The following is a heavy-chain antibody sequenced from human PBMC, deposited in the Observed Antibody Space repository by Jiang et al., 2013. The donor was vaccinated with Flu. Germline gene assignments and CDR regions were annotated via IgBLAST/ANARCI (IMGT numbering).Heavy chain of an antibody. CDR3: ARPAPENYDFWSGYYTGRAFDI. J-gene: IGHJ3*02. Sequence: DSDTRYSPSFQGQVTISADKSISTAYLQWSSLKASDTAMYYCARPAPENYDFWSGYYTGRAFDIWGQGTMVTVSS. CDR2: DSDT. D-gene: IGHD3-3*01. V-gene: IGHV5-51*01.